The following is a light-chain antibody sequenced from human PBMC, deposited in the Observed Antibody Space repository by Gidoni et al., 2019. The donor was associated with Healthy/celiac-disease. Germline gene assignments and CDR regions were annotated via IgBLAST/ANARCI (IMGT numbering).Light chain of an antibody. Sequence: QSVSTQPPSASAAPGQKVTIACSGSSSNIGNNYVSWYQQLPGTAPKLLIYENNKRPSGIPDRFSGSKSGTSATLGITGLQTGDEADYYCGTWDSSLSAGGVFGGGTKLTVL. V-gene: IGLV1-51*02. CDR3: GTWDSSLSAGGV. CDR2: ENN. CDR1: SSNIGNNY. J-gene: IGLJ3*02.